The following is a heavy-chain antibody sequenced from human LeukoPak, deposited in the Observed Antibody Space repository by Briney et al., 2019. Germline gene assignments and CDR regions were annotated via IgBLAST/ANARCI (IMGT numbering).Heavy chain of an antibody. J-gene: IGHJ4*02. CDR3: ARDVGAAAFDY. V-gene: IGHV3-74*01. CDR2: INSDGSST. Sequence: GGSLRLSCAASGFTFSSYWMHWVRQAPGKGLVWVSRINSDGSSTSYADSMKGRFTISRDNAKNTLYLQMNSLRAEDTAVYYCARDVGAAAFDYWGQGTLVTVSS. CDR1: GFTFSSYW. D-gene: IGHD6-13*01.